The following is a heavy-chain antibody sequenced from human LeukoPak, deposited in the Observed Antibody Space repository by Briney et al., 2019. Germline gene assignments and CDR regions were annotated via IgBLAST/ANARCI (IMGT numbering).Heavy chain of an antibody. D-gene: IGHD4-17*01. J-gene: IGHJ6*02. Sequence: TSETLSLTCTVSGGSISSGYYYWSWIRQPPGKGLEWIGYIYHSGSAYYNPSLKSRVTISVDTSKNQFSLKLSSVTAADTAVYYCASYGDYGMDVWGQGTTVTVSS. V-gene: IGHV4-30-2*02. CDR3: ASYGDYGMDV. CDR1: GGSISSGYYY. CDR2: IYHSGSA.